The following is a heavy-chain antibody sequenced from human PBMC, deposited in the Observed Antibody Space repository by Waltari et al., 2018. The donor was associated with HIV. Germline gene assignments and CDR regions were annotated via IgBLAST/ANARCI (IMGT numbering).Heavy chain of an antibody. CDR1: GGSFTGYY. J-gene: IGHJ4*02. CDR3: ARRGVGVLSPFDY. V-gene: IGHV4-34*01. Sequence: QVQLQQWGAGLFNPSETLSLPCAVFGGSFTGYYWSWIRKPPGKGLEWIGEINHSGSTNHNPPLQGRVTISVDTSKNQFSLKLNSVTAADTAVYYCARRGVGVLSPFDYWGQGALVTVSS. CDR2: INHSGST. D-gene: IGHD1-26*01.